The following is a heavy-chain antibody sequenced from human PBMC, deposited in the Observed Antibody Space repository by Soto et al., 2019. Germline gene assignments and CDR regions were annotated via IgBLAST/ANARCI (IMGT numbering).Heavy chain of an antibody. D-gene: IGHD2-8*01. CDR2: INHSGST. V-gene: IGHV4-34*01. CDR3: ARGMGRYFDI. Sequence: PSETLSLTCAVYGGSFSGYYWSWIRQPPGKGLEWIGEINHSGSTNYNPSLKSRVTISVDTSKNQFSLKLSSVTAADTAVYFCARGMGRYFDIWGRGTLVTVSS. CDR1: GGSFSGYY. J-gene: IGHJ2*01.